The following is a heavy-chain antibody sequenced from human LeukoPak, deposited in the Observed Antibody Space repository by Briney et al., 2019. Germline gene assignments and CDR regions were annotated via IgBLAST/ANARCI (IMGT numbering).Heavy chain of an antibody. Sequence: PGGALRLSCASSGFTFSTYWMSWVRQAPGKGVEWVANIKEDGSEKYYGDSVKGRFTISRDNGKSSLYLQMNSLRAEDTAVYYCARDSSGYQWGQGTLVTVSS. CDR2: IKEDGSEK. CDR1: GFTFSTYW. V-gene: IGHV3-7*01. D-gene: IGHD3-22*01. CDR3: ARDSSGYQ. J-gene: IGHJ4*02.